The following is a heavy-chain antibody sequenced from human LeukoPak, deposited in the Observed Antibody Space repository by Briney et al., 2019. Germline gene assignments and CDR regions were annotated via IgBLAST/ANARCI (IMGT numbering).Heavy chain of an antibody. Sequence: SQTLSLTCVISGDSVSSNSAAWNWIRQSPSRGLEWLGRTYYRSKWYNDYAVSVKSRVTINPDTSKNQFSLQLNSVTPEDTAVYYCARDSCGGDCYHPVGWFDPWGQGTLVTVSS. CDR1: GDSVSSNSAA. CDR3: ARDSCGGDCYHPVGWFDP. J-gene: IGHJ5*02. CDR2: TYYRSKWYN. V-gene: IGHV6-1*01. D-gene: IGHD2-21*01.